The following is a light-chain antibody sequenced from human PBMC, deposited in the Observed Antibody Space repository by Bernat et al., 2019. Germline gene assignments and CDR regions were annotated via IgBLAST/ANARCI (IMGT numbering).Light chain of an antibody. V-gene: IGKV3-11*01. CDR3: QQRRNWPRFT. CDR1: QSVVSF. J-gene: IGKJ3*01. CDR2: DAS. Sequence: EIVLTQSPATLPFLPGERATPPCRASQSVVSFLAWYQQKPSQAPRPLIYDASNRATGIPARFSGSGFGTEFTLTISSLEPEDFAVYYCQQRRNWPRFTIGRETKVDNK.